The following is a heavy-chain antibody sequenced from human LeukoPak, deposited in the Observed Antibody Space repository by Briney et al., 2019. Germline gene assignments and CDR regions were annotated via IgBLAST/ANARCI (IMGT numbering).Heavy chain of an antibody. V-gene: IGHV3-30*18. J-gene: IGHJ4*02. CDR3: AKDHDYYDTSGFPL. CDR1: GFSFSNYG. D-gene: IGHD3-22*01. Sequence: GGSLRLSCAASGFSFSNYGMHWVRQAPGKGLEWVAVISYDGTKKYYEDSVKGRFTISRDNSKNTLYLEMHSLRAEDTAVYYCAKDHDYYDTSGFPLWGQGTLVTVSS. CDR2: ISYDGTKK.